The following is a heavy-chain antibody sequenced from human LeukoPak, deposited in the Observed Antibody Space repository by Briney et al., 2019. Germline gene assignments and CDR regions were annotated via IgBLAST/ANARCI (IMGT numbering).Heavy chain of an antibody. CDR3: ARQHDSYYYYYIDV. CDR2: LYHSDSA. Sequence: SETLSLTCAVSGYSISNNYYWVWIRQPPGRGLEWIDSLYHSDSAYYNTSLRSRVSMSVDTSKNQFSLTLSFVTAADTAVYYCARQHDSYYYYYIDVWGSGTTVTVSS. CDR1: GYSISNNYY. V-gene: IGHV4-38-2*01. J-gene: IGHJ6*03.